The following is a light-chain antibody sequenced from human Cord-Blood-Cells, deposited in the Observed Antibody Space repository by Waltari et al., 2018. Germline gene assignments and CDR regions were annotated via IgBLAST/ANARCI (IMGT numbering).Light chain of an antibody. V-gene: IGLV2-23*01. CDR1: SSDVGSYNL. CDR2: EGS. Sequence: QSALTQPAPVSGSPGQSITIPCTGTSSDVGSYNLVSWYQQHPGKAPKLMIYEGSKRPSVVSNRFSGSKSGNTASLTISGLQAEDEADYYCCSYAGSSTWVFGGGTKLTVL. J-gene: IGLJ3*02. CDR3: CSYAGSSTWV.